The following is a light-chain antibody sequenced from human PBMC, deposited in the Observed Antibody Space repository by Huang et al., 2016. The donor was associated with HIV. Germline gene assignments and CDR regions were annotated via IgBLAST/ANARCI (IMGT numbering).Light chain of an antibody. CDR2: LGS. CDR3: MQSLQTPFT. CDR1: QSLLHSYGYNF. V-gene: IGKV2-28*01. Sequence: DIVMTQAPLSLPVTPGEPASISCRSSQSLLHSYGYNFLQWYVQKPGQSPQFLISLGSDRASGVPDRFTGSGTDTDFTLEISSVEAEDVCVYYCMQSLQTPFTFGPGTKVDI. J-gene: IGKJ3*01.